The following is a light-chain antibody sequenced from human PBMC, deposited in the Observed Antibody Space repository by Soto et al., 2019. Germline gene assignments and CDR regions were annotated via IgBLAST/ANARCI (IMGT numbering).Light chain of an antibody. CDR3: AVWDDSLRGRV. CDR2: GND. Sequence: QSVLTQPPSASGTPGQRVTISCSGSNSNIGSNTVNWYQQFPGTAPRFLIYGNDLRPSGVPDRFSASKSGTSAFLAISGLQSEDEADYYCAVWDDSLRGRVFGGGTQLTVL. V-gene: IGLV1-44*01. J-gene: IGLJ2*01. CDR1: NSNIGSNT.